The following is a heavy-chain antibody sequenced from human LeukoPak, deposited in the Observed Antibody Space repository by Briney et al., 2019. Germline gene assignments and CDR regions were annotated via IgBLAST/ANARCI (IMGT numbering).Heavy chain of an antibody. CDR1: GGTFTSNA. J-gene: IGHJ4*02. CDR2: IIPIFGTA. D-gene: IGHD3-16*01. Sequence: GASVKVSCKASGGTFTSNAISWVRQAPGQGLEWMGGIIPIFGTANYAEKFQGRVTITADESTSTAYMELSSLRSEDAAVYYCARGVWDKSPMSLLAIRPGAPRDFDYWGQGTLVTVSS. V-gene: IGHV1-69*13. CDR3: ARGVWDKSPMSLLAIRPGAPRDFDY.